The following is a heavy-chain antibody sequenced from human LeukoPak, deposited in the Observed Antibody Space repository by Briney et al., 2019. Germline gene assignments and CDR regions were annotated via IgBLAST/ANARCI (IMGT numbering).Heavy chain of an antibody. D-gene: IGHD3-10*01. CDR1: GGSFSGYY. V-gene: IGHV4-30-2*01. CDR2: IYHSGST. CDR3: ARAPKSGYFQH. J-gene: IGHJ1*01. Sequence: SETLSLTCAVYGGSFSGYYWSWIRQPPGKGLEWIGYIYHSGSTYYNPSLKSRVTISVDRSKNQFSLKLSSVTAADTAVYYCARAPKSGYFQHWGQGTLVTVSS.